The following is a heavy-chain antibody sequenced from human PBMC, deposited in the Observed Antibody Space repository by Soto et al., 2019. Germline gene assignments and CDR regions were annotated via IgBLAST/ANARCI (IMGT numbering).Heavy chain of an antibody. Sequence: QVQLQESGPGLVKPSQTLSLTCTVSGGSISSGGYYWSWIRQHPGKGLEWIGYIYYSGSTYYNPYLKSRVTISVDTSKNQFSLKLSCVTAADTAVYYCAREKYCSSTRCSGGADYWGQGTLVTVSS. V-gene: IGHV4-31*03. J-gene: IGHJ4*02. CDR3: AREKYCSSTRCSGGADY. CDR2: IYYSGST. CDR1: GGSISSGGYY. D-gene: IGHD2-2*01.